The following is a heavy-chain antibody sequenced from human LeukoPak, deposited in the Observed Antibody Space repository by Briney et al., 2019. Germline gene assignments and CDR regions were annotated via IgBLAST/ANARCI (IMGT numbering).Heavy chain of an antibody. Sequence: GGSLRLSCVASGFTFSTHSMNWVRQAPGKGLEWVSSISSSSSYIYYADSVKGRFTISRDNAKNSLYLQMNSLRAEDTAVYYCARGPRYYYDSSGYAYYFDYWGQGTLVTVSS. V-gene: IGHV3-21*01. CDR1: GFTFSTHS. CDR3: ARGPRYYYDSSGYAYYFDY. J-gene: IGHJ4*02. CDR2: ISSSSSYI. D-gene: IGHD3-22*01.